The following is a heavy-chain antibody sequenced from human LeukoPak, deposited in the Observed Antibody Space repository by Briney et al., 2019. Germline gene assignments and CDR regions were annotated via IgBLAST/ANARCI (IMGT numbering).Heavy chain of an antibody. J-gene: IGHJ4*02. Sequence: GGSLRLSCAASAFTFSGYEMNWVRQAPGKGQEWLSYISANSNTIHYADSVKGRFTISRDNAKNSLYLQMNSLRAEDTAVYYCARSDYWGRGTLVTVSS. CDR2: ISANSNTI. CDR3: ARSDY. V-gene: IGHV3-48*03. CDR1: AFTFSGYE.